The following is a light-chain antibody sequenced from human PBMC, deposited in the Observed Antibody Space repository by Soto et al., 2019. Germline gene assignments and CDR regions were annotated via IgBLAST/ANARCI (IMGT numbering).Light chain of an antibody. Sequence: DIQMTQSPSSLSASVGDRVTITCRASQGVANYLAWYQQKPGKVPKLLISVASTLQSGVPSRFSGSGSGTDFSLTISSLQPEDVATYYCQKYDSAPWTFGQGTKVEIK. V-gene: IGKV1-27*01. CDR2: VAS. CDR1: QGVANY. CDR3: QKYDSAPWT. J-gene: IGKJ1*01.